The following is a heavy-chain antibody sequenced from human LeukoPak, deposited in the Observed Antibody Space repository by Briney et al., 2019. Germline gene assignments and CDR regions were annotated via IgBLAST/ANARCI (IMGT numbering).Heavy chain of an antibody. D-gene: IGHD6-6*01. CDR3: ARTYSSSSEVDYYYMDV. V-gene: IGHV3-53*01. J-gene: IGHJ6*03. CDR1: GFTVSSNY. Sequence: GGSLRLSCAASGFTVSSNYMSWVRQAPGKGLEWVSVIYSGGSTYYADSVKGRFTISRDNSKNTLYLQMNSLRAEDTAVYYCARTYSSSSEVDYYYMDVWGKGTTVTVSS. CDR2: IYSGGST.